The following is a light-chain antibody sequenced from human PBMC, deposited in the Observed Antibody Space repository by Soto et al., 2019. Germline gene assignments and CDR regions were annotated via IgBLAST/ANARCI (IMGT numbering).Light chain of an antibody. Sequence: DIQVTQSPSTLSASVGDRVTITCRASQPISTWLAWYQEKPGKAPKLLIYDASSLEGGVPSRFSGSGSGTEFTLTISSLQPDDFATYYCHQYNYYRPTFGQGTRLEIK. CDR2: DAS. J-gene: IGKJ5*01. CDR3: HQYNYYRPT. V-gene: IGKV1-5*01. CDR1: QPISTW.